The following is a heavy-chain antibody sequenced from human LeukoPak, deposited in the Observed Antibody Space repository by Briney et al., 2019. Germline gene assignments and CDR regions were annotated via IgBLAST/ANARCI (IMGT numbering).Heavy chain of an antibody. Sequence: PGGSLRLSCAASGLTFNNAWMNWVRQAPGKGLEWDGRIKSKTDGETTDYAAFVRGRFTISRDDSKNTLYLQMNSLRAEDTAMYYCAKGTKPVMTIPDYWGQGILVTVSS. CDR3: AKGTKPVMTIPDY. D-gene: IGHD1/OR15-1a*01. J-gene: IGHJ4*02. V-gene: IGHV3-15*07. CDR1: GLTFNNAW. CDR2: IKSKTDGETT.